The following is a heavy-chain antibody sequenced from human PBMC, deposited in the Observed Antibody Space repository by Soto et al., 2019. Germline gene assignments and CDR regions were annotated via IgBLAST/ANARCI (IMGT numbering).Heavy chain of an antibody. CDR2: IHHSGST. J-gene: IGHJ4*02. D-gene: IGHD6-19*01. CDR1: SASIISEQR. CDR3: ARSFGWYAIDQ. Sequence: QMQLQESGPGLVKPSETLSLTCAVSSASIISEQRWSWVRQPPGKGLEWIGEIHHSGSTNNNPSLRSRGTMSVDKAQIQCSLNLNSVTAADTAVYYCARSFGWYAIDQWGQGTLVIVSS. V-gene: IGHV4-4*02.